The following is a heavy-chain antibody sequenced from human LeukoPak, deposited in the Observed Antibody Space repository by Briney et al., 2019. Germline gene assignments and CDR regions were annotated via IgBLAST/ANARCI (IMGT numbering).Heavy chain of an antibody. CDR3: ARGYYYDSSGYDF. Sequence: ASVKVSCKASGYTFTSFGISWVRQAPGQRLEWMGWINAGNGNTKYSQEFQGRVTITRDTSASTAYMELSSLRSEDMAVYYCARGYYYDSSGYDFWGQGTLVTVSS. J-gene: IGHJ4*02. CDR1: GYTFTSFG. D-gene: IGHD3-22*01. CDR2: INAGNGNT. V-gene: IGHV1-3*03.